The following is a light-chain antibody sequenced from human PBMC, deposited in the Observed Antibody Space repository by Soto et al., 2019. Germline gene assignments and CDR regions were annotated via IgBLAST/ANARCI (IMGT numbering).Light chain of an antibody. CDR2: GAY. CDR3: QQYNNWPPWT. V-gene: IGKV3-15*01. J-gene: IGKJ1*01. Sequence: EIVLTQSPATLSVSPGESVTLSCRASQSVSSNLAWYQQKPGQAPRLLIYGAYTRATGIPARFSGSGSGTEFTLTISSLQSEDFAVYYCQQYNNWPPWTCGQGTKVDIK. CDR1: QSVSSN.